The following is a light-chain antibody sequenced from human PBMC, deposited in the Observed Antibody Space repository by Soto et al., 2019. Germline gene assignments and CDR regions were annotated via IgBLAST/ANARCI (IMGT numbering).Light chain of an antibody. CDR2: RAS. CDR1: QSVLYSSSNKNY. Sequence: DIVMTQSPDSLAVSLGERATINCKSSQSVLYSSSNKNYLAWYQQKPGQPPKLLIYRASTRESRVPDRFSGSGSGTDFTLTISSLQAEDVAVYYCQQYYSIPLTFGGGTKVEIK. J-gene: IGKJ4*01. CDR3: QQYYSIPLT. V-gene: IGKV4-1*01.